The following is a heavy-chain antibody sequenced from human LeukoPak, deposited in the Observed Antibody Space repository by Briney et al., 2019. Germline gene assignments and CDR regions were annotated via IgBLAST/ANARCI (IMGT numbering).Heavy chain of an antibody. Sequence: GRFLILSCAASGFTFDNYAMYWVRQAPGKGLEWLSIISWNSGYIGYADSVKGRFTISRDNAKKSLDLQMNSLRAEDTAFYYCAKVRGTYSSGYFFDYWGQGTLVTVSS. D-gene: IGHD6-19*01. J-gene: IGHJ4*02. CDR3: AKVRGTYSSGYFFDY. CDR1: GFTFDNYA. CDR2: ISWNSGYI. V-gene: IGHV3-9*01.